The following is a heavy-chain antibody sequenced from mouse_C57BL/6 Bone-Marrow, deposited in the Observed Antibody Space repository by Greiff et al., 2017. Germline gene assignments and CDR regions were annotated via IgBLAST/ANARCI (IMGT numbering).Heavy chain of an antibody. CDR3: ARWGDYDY. V-gene: IGHV1-50*01. D-gene: IGHD2-4*01. J-gene: IGHJ2*01. CDR1: GYTFTSYW. Sequence: QVQLQQPGAELVKPGASVKLSCKASGYTFTSYWMQWVKQRPGQGLEWIGEIDPSDSYTNYNQKFKGKATLTVDTSSSTAYMQRSSLTSEDSAVYDCARWGDYDYWGQGTTLTVSS. CDR2: IDPSDSYT.